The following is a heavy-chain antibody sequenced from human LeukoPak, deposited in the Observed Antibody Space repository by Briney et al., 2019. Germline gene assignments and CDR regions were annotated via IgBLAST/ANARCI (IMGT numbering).Heavy chain of an antibody. Sequence: SETLSLTCTVSGGSITTIPYNWGWIRQPPGKGLEWIGTISYVGTTYHEPSLKSRVTMSIDTSKNQFSLNLNSATAADTAVYYCARHPTGYPNWFDSWGQGTLVIVSS. D-gene: IGHD3-9*01. CDR2: ISYVGTT. V-gene: IGHV4-39*01. CDR1: GGSITTIPYN. CDR3: ARHPTGYPNWFDS. J-gene: IGHJ5*01.